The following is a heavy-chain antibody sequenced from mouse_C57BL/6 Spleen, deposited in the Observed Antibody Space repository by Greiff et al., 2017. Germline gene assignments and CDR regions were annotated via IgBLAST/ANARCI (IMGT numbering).Heavy chain of an antibody. D-gene: IGHD2-1*01. CDR2: INYDGSST. Sequence: EVMLVESEGGLVQPGSSMKLSCTASGFTFSDYYMAWVRQVPEKGLEWVANINYDGSSTYYLDSLKSRFIISRDNAKNFLYLQMSSLKSEDTATYYGARDGNHPYWYFDVWGTGTTVTVSS. CDR3: ARDGNHPYWYFDV. J-gene: IGHJ1*03. CDR1: GFTFSDYY. V-gene: IGHV5-16*01.